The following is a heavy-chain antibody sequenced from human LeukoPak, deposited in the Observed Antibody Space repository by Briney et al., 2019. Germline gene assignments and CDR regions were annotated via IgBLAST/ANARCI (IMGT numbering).Heavy chain of an antibody. CDR1: GFTFSSYA. D-gene: IGHD4-4*01. V-gene: IGHV3-30-3*01. Sequence: GGSLRLSCAASGFTFSSYAMHWVRQAPGKGLEWVAVISYDGSNKYYADSVKGRFTISRDNAKNSLYLQMNSLRAEDTAVYYCARSGFSMTTLNHWGQGTLVTVSS. CDR3: ARSGFSMTTLNH. J-gene: IGHJ5*02. CDR2: ISYDGSNK.